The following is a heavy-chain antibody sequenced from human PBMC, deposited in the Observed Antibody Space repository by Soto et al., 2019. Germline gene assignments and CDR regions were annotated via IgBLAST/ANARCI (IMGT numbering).Heavy chain of an antibody. V-gene: IGHV3-33*01. J-gene: IGHJ5*02. CDR3: AREAYDFWSGYYSLYWFDP. CDR2: IWYDGSNK. CDR1: GFTFSSYG. Sequence: GGSLRLSCAASGFTFSSYGMHWVRQAPGKGLEWVAVIWYDGSNKYYADSVKGRFTISRDNSKNTLYLQMNSLRAEDTAVYYCAREAYDFWSGYYSLYWFDPWGQGTLVTVSS. D-gene: IGHD3-3*01.